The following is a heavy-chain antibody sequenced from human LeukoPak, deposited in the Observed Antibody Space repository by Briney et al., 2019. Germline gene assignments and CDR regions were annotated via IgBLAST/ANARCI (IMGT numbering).Heavy chain of an antibody. V-gene: IGHV4-30-2*01. CDR2: IHHSGST. J-gene: IGHJ4*02. Sequence: SETLSLTCAVSGGSISSGGYSWSWIRQPPGKGLEWIRYIHHSGSTYYNPSLKSRVTISVDRSKNQFSLKLSSVTAADTAVYYCARGDYDSSGYYFDYWGQGTLVTVSS. CDR1: GGSISSGGYS. CDR3: ARGDYDSSGYYFDY. D-gene: IGHD3-22*01.